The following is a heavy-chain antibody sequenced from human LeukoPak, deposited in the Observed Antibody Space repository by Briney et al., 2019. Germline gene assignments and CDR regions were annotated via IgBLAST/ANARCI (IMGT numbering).Heavy chain of an antibody. V-gene: IGHV4-39*06. CDR1: GGSISGIYY. Sequence: SETLSLTCTVSGGSISGIYYWGWIRQSPGKGLEWIGSIYSGGRIYYNPSLKSRVTISVDTSKNQFPLKLSSVTAADTAVYYCARVFSGYFDYWGQGTLVTVSS. CDR3: ARVFSGYFDY. CDR2: IYSGGRI. D-gene: IGHD2-15*01. J-gene: IGHJ4*02.